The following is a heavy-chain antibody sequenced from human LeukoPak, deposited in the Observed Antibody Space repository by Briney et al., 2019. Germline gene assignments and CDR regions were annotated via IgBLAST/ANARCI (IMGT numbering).Heavy chain of an antibody. Sequence: ASVKVSCKASGYTFTNYGITWVRQAPGQGLEWMGWISAYNGDTNYAQKLQGRVTMTTDTSTSTAYMELRSLRSDDTAVYYCARDGLRFLEWLLWFDYWGQGTLVTVSS. D-gene: IGHD3-3*01. CDR2: ISAYNGDT. V-gene: IGHV1-18*01. CDR1: GYTFTNYG. J-gene: IGHJ4*02. CDR3: ARDGLRFLEWLLWFDY.